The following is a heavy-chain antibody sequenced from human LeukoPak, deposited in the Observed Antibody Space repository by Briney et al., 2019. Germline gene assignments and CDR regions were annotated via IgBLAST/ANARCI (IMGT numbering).Heavy chain of an antibody. Sequence: SETLSLTCTVSGGSMNNYYWSWIRQPAGKGLEWIGRIYASGSTSYNPSLKSRVTMTMDTSKNQFSLKLSSVTAADTAVYYCARGTVTTYHYFFDFWGQGTLVTVSS. J-gene: IGHJ4*02. CDR2: IYASGST. V-gene: IGHV4-4*07. D-gene: IGHD1-1*01. CDR3: ARGTVTTYHYFFDF. CDR1: GGSMNNYY.